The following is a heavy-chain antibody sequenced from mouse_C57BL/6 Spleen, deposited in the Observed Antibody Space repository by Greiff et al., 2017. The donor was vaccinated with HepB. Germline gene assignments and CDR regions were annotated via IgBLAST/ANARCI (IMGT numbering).Heavy chain of an antibody. J-gene: IGHJ3*01. Sequence: QVQLQQPGAELVMPGASVKLSCKASGYTFTSYWMHWVKQRPGQGLEWIGEIDPSDSYTNYNQKFKGKSTLTVDKSSSTAYMQLSSLTSEDSAVYYCARSYYGDRFAYWGQGTLVTVSA. V-gene: IGHV1-69*01. CDR2: IDPSDSYT. CDR1: GYTFTSYW. D-gene: IGHD1-1*01. CDR3: ARSYYGDRFAY.